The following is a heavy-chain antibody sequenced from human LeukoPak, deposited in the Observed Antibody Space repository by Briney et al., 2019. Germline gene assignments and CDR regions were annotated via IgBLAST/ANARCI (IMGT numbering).Heavy chain of an antibody. CDR2: IYYSGST. V-gene: IGHV4-59*01. Sequence: PSETLSLTCTVSGGSISSYSWTWVRQPPGKGLEWIGYIYYSGSTNYNPSLKSRVTISVDTSKNQFSLKLSSVTAADTAVYCCARGDGYNAFDIWGQGTMVTVSS. CDR1: GGSISSYS. D-gene: IGHD5-24*01. J-gene: IGHJ3*02. CDR3: ARGDGYNAFDI.